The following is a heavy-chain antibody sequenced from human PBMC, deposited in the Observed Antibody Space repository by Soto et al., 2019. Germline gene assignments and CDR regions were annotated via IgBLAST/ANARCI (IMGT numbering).Heavy chain of an antibody. V-gene: IGHV4-38-2*01. Sequence: QVQLQESGPGLVKPSETLSLTCAVSGHSISSGYYWGWIRQPLGKGLEWIGSFYHSESTYYNPSLQSRVTISVDTSKNPFSLKLSSVTAADTAVYYCARGEYYGSGNYFAYWGKGTRVTVSA. CDR3: ARGEYYGSGNYFAY. J-gene: IGHJ4*02. CDR2: FYHSEST. CDR1: GHSISSGYY. D-gene: IGHD3-10*01.